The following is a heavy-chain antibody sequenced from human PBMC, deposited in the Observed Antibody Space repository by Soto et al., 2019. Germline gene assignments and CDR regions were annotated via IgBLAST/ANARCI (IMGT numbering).Heavy chain of an antibody. CDR3: ARGQRITMVRGVTDV. Sequence: SVKVSCKASGGTFSSYAISWVRQAPGQGLEWMGGIIPIFGTANYAQKFQGRVTITADESTSTAYMELSSLRSEDTAAYYCARGQRITMVRGVTDVRGKGTTVTVSS. V-gene: IGHV1-69*13. D-gene: IGHD3-10*01. J-gene: IGHJ6*04. CDR2: IIPIFGTA. CDR1: GGTFSSYA.